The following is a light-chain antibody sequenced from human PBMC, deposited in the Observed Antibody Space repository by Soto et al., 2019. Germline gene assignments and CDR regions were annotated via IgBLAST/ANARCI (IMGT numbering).Light chain of an antibody. CDR2: GAS. V-gene: IGKV3-20*01. CDR1: QSVSSSY. CDR3: QQSYSTPIT. Sequence: EIVLTQSPGTLSLSPGERATLSCRASQSVSSSYLAWYQQKPGQAPRLLIYGASSRATGIPDRFSGSGYGTEFTLTISSLQPEDFATYYCQQSYSTPITFGQGTKVDIK. J-gene: IGKJ1*01.